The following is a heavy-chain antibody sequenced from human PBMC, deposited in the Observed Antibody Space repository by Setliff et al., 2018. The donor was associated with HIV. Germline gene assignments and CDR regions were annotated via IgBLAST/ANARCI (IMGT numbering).Heavy chain of an antibody. CDR1: GGSISSSNW. V-gene: IGHV4-4*02. CDR2: IYHGGST. Sequence: SETLSLTCAVSGGSISSSNWWSWVRQPPGKGLEWIGEIYHGGSTNYNPSLKSRVTISVDTSKNQFSLKLSSVTAADTAVYYCARGNYYNLWADPFDFWGQGSLVTVSS. CDR3: ARGNYYNLWADPFDF. J-gene: IGHJ5*01. D-gene: IGHD3-3*01.